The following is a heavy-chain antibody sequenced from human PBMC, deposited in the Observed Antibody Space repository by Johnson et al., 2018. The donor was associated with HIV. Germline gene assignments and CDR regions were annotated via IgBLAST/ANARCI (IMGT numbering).Heavy chain of an antibody. V-gene: IGHV3-13*01. CDR2: IGTAGDT. Sequence: EQLVESGGGLVQPGGSLRLSCAASGFTFSSYDMHWVRQATGKGLEWVSAIGTAGDTYYPGSVKGRFTISRDNAKNSLYLQVNSLRGEDTALYYCARVSRLGNRAILSDAFDIWGQGTMVTVSS. CDR3: ARVSRLGNRAILSDAFDI. CDR1: GFTFSSYD. D-gene: IGHD2/OR15-2a*01. J-gene: IGHJ3*02.